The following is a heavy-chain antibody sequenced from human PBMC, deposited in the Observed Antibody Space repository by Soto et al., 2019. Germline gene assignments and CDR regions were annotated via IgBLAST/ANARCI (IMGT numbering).Heavy chain of an antibody. CDR1: GYTFTSYA. V-gene: IGHV1-3*01. Sequence: QVQLVQSGAEVKKPGASVKVSCKASGYTFTSYAMHWVRQAPGQRLEWMGWINAGNGNTKYSQKFQGIVTITRYTSASTAYMELSSLRSEDTALYYCARGGDCSSTSRRYYYYYGMDVWGQGTTVTVAS. CDR2: INAGNGNT. D-gene: IGHD2-2*01. J-gene: IGHJ6*02. CDR3: ARGGDCSSTSRRYYYYYGMDV.